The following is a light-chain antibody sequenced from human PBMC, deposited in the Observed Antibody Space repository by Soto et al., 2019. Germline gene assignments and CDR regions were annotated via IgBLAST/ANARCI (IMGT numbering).Light chain of an antibody. V-gene: IGKV4-1*01. CDR1: QPVLDSSNNKNY. CDR2: WAS. Sequence: DIVMTQSQDSLAVSLGERATINCKSSQPVLDSSNNKNYFAWYQQKLGQPPKLLIYWASTRESGVPDRFSGSGSETEFTLTISSLQAEDVALYYCQQFSLSPWTFGQGTKVEIK. J-gene: IGKJ1*01. CDR3: QQFSLSPWT.